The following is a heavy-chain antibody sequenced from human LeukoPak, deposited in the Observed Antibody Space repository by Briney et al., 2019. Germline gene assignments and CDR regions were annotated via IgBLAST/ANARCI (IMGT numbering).Heavy chain of an antibody. V-gene: IGHV3-30*02. CDR3: AREFFYGGNFDY. J-gene: IGHJ4*02. D-gene: IGHD4-23*01. Sequence: GGSLRLSCAASGFTFSSYGMHWVRQAPGKGLEGVAFIRYDGSNKYYPDSVKGRFTISRDNAKNSLYLQMNSLRAEDTAVYYCAREFFYGGNFDYWGQGTLVTVSS. CDR1: GFTFSSYG. CDR2: IRYDGSNK.